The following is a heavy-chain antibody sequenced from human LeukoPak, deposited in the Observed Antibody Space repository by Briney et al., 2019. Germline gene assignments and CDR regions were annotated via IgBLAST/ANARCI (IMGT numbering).Heavy chain of an antibody. J-gene: IGHJ4*02. V-gene: IGHV4-59*11. CDR3: ARGGSASKYYFDS. CDR1: NDSISPLY. Sequence: SETLSLTCTVSNDSISPLYWGWIRQPPGKGLEFIGYIFYSGTTNFNPSLKSRVTLSVDTSKNQFSLRLNSATAADTAVYYCARGGSASKYYFDSWGQRTLVTVSS. CDR2: IFYSGTT. D-gene: IGHD2-21*01.